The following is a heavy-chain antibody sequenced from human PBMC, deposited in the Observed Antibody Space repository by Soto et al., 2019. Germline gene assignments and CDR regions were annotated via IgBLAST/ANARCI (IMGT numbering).Heavy chain of an antibody. CDR1: GDSIISSDFY. Sequence: SETLSLTCTVSGDSIISSDFYWGWVRQPPGKGLEWIGSIFYLGSSYYNPSLKSRVTMSVDTSKNQFSLRLRSVTAADTALYFCARHSLALRKNNWFDTWGQGIMVTVSS. V-gene: IGHV4-39*01. D-gene: IGHD3-3*02. J-gene: IGHJ5*02. CDR2: IFYLGSS. CDR3: ARHSLALRKNNWFDT.